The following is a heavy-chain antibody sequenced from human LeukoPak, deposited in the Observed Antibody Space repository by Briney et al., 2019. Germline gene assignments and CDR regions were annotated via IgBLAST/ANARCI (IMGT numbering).Heavy chain of an antibody. CDR3: AKGRPEDV. Sequence: PGGSLRLSCAASGFTFSTYGMSWVRQAPGKGLEWVSLVTDSGGSTFYADSVKGRFTISRDNSKNTLYLQMNSLRTEDTAIYYCAKGRPEDVWGKGTTVTVSS. CDR2: VTDSGGST. J-gene: IGHJ6*04. V-gene: IGHV3-23*01. CDR1: GFTFSTYG.